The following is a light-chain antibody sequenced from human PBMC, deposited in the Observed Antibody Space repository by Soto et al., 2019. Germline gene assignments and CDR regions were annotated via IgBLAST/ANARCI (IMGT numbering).Light chain of an antibody. J-gene: IGKJ4*01. CDR1: QSIDTY. V-gene: IGKV1-39*01. CDR3: QQSFPTWLT. CDR2: AAS. Sequence: DIQMTQSPSSLSASVGDRVTITCRASQSIDTYLNWYQQKPGKAPNLLIYAASNLQSGVPSRFSGSGFGTYFTLTISSLQPEDFATYYCQQSFPTWLTFGGGTKVEIK.